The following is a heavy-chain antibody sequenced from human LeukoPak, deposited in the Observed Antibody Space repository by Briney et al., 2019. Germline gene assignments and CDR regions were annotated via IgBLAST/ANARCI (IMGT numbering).Heavy chain of an antibody. Sequence: ASVKVSCKASGYTLTSYGISWVRQAPGQGLEWMGWISAYNGNTNYAQKLQGRVTMTTDTSTSTAYMELRSLRSDDTAVYYCARGRKYSSGWYTSYYYGMDVWGQGTTVTVSS. CDR2: ISAYNGNT. J-gene: IGHJ6*02. CDR1: GYTLTSYG. D-gene: IGHD6-19*01. CDR3: ARGRKYSSGWYTSYYYGMDV. V-gene: IGHV1-18*01.